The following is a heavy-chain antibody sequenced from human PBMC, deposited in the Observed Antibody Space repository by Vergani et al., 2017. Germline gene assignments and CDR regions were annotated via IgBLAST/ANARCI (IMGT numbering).Heavy chain of an antibody. Sequence: VQLVQSGTEVKKPGASVKIACKTSGYTFTNHHLHWVRQAPGRGLEWMGIITPGGSTDYGPKFQGRATMTRDPSTRTVYMYLTGLRSDDTAMYYCARTSSISGSYYNGEWDYWGQGTLVVVSS. J-gene: IGHJ4*02. CDR1: GYTFTNHH. V-gene: IGHV1-46*03. CDR2: ITPGGST. CDR3: ARTSSISGSYYNGEWDY. D-gene: IGHD3-10*01.